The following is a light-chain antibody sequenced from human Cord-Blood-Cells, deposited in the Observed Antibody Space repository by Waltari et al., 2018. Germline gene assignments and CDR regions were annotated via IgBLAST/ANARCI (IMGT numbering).Light chain of an antibody. CDR1: SSNTGSNY. CDR2: RNN. CDR3: AAWDDSLSGPV. Sequence: QPVLTQPPSASGTPGQRVTISCSGSSSNTGSNYVYWYQQRPGTAPKLLIYRNNQRPSGVPDRFSGSKSGTSASLAISGLRSEDEADYYCAAWDDSLSGPVFGGGTKLTVL. V-gene: IGLV1-47*01. J-gene: IGLJ2*01.